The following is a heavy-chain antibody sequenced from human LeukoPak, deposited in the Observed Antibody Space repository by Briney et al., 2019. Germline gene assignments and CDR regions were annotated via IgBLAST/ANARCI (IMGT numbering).Heavy chain of an antibody. CDR1: GGSISRYY. J-gene: IGHJ4*02. V-gene: IGHV4-59*01. CDR3: ARGYDSSGYYPYYFDY. CDR2: IYYSGST. D-gene: IGHD3-22*01. Sequence: PSETLSLTCTVSGGSISRYYWSWIRQPPGKGLECIGYIYYSGSTNYNPSLKSRVTISVDTSKNQFSLKLSSVTAADTAVYYCARGYDSSGYYPYYFDYWGQGTLVTVSS.